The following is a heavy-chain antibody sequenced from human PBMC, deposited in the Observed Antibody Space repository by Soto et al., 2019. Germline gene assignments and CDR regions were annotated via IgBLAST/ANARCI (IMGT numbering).Heavy chain of an antibody. J-gene: IGHJ6*02. CDR2: INSDGSST. V-gene: IGHV3-74*01. CDR3: ARDRSYSLDV. CDR1: GSTFSNDW. Sequence: GGSLRLSCAVSGSTFSNDWMHWVRQAPGKGLVWVSHINSDGSSTNYADFVEGRFTIARDNAKNTVYLQMNSLRAEDTAVYYCARDRSYSLDVWGQGTTVTVSS.